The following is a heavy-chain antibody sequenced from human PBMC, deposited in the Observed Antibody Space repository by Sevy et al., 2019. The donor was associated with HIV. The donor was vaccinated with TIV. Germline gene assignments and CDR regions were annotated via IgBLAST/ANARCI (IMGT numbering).Heavy chain of an antibody. D-gene: IGHD3-22*01. J-gene: IGHJ4*01. V-gene: IGHV3-21*01. CDR2: ITSSSDYI. CDR3: ARDRRTLNYYASSGYNYYFDY. CDR1: GFTFSNYN. Sequence: GGSLRLSCAASGFTFSNYNMNWVRQAPGKGLEWVSSITSSSDYIYDADSVKGRFTISRDNAKNSLYLQMNSLRAEDTAVYYCARDRRTLNYYASSGYNYYFDYWGHGTLVTVSS.